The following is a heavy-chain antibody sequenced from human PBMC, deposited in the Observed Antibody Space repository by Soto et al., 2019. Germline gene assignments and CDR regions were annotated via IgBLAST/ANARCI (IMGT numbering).Heavy chain of an antibody. CDR2: IYYSGST. V-gene: IGHV4-59*01. CDR3: ARESRDGYNYGRESYGMDV. CDR1: GGSISSYY. D-gene: IGHD5-12*01. J-gene: IGHJ6*02. Sequence: WETLSLTCTVSGGSISSYYWSWIRQPPGKGLEWIGYIYYSGSTNYNPSLKSRVTISVDTSKNQFSLKLSSVTAADTAVYYCARESRDGYNYGRESYGMDVWGQGTTVTVSS.